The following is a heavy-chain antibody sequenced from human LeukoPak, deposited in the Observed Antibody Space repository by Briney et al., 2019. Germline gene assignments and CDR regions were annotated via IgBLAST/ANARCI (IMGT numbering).Heavy chain of an antibody. CDR2: ITTYNGNT. D-gene: IGHD2-2*01. Sequence: ASVKVSCKASGYTFTNYDISGVRQAPGQGLEWMGWITTYNGNTNYAQKLRDRVTMTTDTSTSTAYMELRSLRSDDTAVYYCARKYTSSWTLDYWGQGTLVTVFS. J-gene: IGHJ4*02. CDR1: GYTFTNYD. V-gene: IGHV1-18*01. CDR3: ARKYTSSWTLDY.